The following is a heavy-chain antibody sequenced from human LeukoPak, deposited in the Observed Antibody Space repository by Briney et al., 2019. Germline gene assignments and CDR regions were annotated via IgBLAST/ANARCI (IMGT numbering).Heavy chain of an antibody. V-gene: IGHV4-39*02. CDR2: ISYSGTT. Sequence: SETLSLTCTVSSASISSSPYCWAWIRQSPGKGLEWIATISYSGTTYYNPSHMSRLRTSVDTSKNHFSLKRSSVTAADTAVYYCAANSADYNSLGSSYKVWGQGTLVTVSS. CDR1: SASISSSPYC. J-gene: IGHJ4*02. D-gene: IGHD3-10*01. CDR3: AANSADYNSLGSSYKV.